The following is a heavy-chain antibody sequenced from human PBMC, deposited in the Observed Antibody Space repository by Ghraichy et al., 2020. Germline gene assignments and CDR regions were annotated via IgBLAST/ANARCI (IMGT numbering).Heavy chain of an antibody. CDR3: ARMGGANCANTNCYPLDF. Sequence: SSVKVSCMSSGVTLTGSPFSWVRQAPGQGLEWMGGIIPLLETTNYAQKFQGRLTITADTFTSSVYMELSGLTSEDTAVYYCARMGGANCANTNCYPLDFWGQGTMITDSS. CDR1: GVTLTGSP. CDR2: IIPLLETT. J-gene: IGHJ4*02. V-gene: IGHV1-69*10. D-gene: IGHD2-2*01.